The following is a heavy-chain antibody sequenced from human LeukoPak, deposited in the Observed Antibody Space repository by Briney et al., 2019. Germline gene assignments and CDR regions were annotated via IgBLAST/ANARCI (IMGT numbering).Heavy chain of an antibody. D-gene: IGHD3-22*01. Sequence: GASVKVSCTASGYTFTSYDINWVRQATGQGLEWMGWMNPNSGNTDFARKFQGRLTITRNTSISTAYMELSSLRSEDTAVYYCARLPSGGLLLEGGDYWGQGTLVTVSS. V-gene: IGHV1-8*03. J-gene: IGHJ4*02. CDR1: GYTFTSYD. CDR2: MNPNSGNT. CDR3: ARLPSGGLLLEGGDY.